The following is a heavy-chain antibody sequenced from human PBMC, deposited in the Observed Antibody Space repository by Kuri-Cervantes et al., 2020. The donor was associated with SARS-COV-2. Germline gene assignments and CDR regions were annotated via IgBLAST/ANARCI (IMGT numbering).Heavy chain of an antibody. D-gene: IGHD3-3*01. Sequence: GSLRLSCTVSGGSISSYYWSWIRQPAGKGLEWIGRIYTSGSTNYNPSLKSRVTISVDTSKNQFSLKLSSVTAADTAAYYCARQMMSSITIFGVVITRNWFDPWGQGTLVTVSS. CDR1: GGSISSYY. CDR2: IYTSGST. J-gene: IGHJ5*02. V-gene: IGHV4-4*07. CDR3: ARQMMSSITIFGVVITRNWFDP.